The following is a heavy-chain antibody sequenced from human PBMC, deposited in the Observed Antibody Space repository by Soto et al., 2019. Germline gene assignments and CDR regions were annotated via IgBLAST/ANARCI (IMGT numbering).Heavy chain of an antibody. CDR1: GFTFTSYS. V-gene: IGHV3-21*01. Sequence: GGSLRLSCAASGFTFTSYSMNWVRQSPGKGLGWVSSISSSSSYIYYADSVKGRFPISRDNAKNSRYVQMNSLRAEDTAVYYCARAASPFGNWFDPWGQGTLVTVSS. CDR3: ARAASPFGNWFDP. CDR2: ISSSSSYI. D-gene: IGHD3-10*01. J-gene: IGHJ5*02.